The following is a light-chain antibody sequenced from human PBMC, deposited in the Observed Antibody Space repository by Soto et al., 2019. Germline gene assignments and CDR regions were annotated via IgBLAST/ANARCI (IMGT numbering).Light chain of an antibody. V-gene: IGKV1-39*01. CDR2: DAS. Sequence: IQLTQSPSSLSASVGDRVAISCRASQSITKSLSWYHQKPGKAPKLLIYDASTLHSGAPSRFSGSGSGTDFPLNISSLQPDDFGTYYCQQTSTPPITFGQGARLEIK. J-gene: IGKJ5*01. CDR1: QSITKS. CDR3: QQTSTPPIT.